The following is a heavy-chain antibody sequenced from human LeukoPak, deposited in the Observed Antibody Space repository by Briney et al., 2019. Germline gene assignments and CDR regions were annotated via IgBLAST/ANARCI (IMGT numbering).Heavy chain of an antibody. CDR2: IYSGGST. CDR1: GFTVSSNY. CDR3: ARVLNDYTDNVYFDS. V-gene: IGHV3-53*01. Sequence: GGSLRLSCAASGFTVSSNYMSWVRQAPGKGPEWVSVIYSGGSTYYADSVRGRFTISRDNSKNTLYLQMNSLRAEDTAVYYCARVLNDYTDNVYFDSWGQGTLVTVSS. D-gene: IGHD4-11*01. J-gene: IGHJ4*02.